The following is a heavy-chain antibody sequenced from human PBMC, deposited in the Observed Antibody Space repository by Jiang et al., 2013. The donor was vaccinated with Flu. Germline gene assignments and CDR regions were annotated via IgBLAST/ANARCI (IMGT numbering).Heavy chain of an antibody. CDR1: GGTFTNYA. Sequence: GAEVKKPGSSVKVSCKASGGTFTNYAINWVRQAPGQGLEWMGGTIPFFGAANYAQKFQGRVTITADKSTSTAYMELNSLRSADTAVYYCARGPDTGDYYYFYWGQGTLVTVSS. CDR3: ARGPDTGDYYYFY. J-gene: IGHJ4*02. V-gene: IGHV1-69*06. CDR2: TIPFFGAA. D-gene: IGHD3-10*01.